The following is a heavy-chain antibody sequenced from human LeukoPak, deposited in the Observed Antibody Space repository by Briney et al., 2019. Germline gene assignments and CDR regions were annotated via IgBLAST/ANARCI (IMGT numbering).Heavy chain of an antibody. CDR3: ARGGYSGKYHSEFSDS. V-gene: IGHV3-74*01. D-gene: IGHD1-26*01. CDR1: GFTFSSYW. CDR2: INSDGSST. Sequence: GGSLRLSCAASGFTFSSYWMHWVRQAPGKGLVWVSRINSDGSSTSYADSVKGRFTISRDNSKNTLYLQMSSLRAEDTAMYYCARGGYSGKYHSEFSDSWGQGTLVTVSS. J-gene: IGHJ4*02.